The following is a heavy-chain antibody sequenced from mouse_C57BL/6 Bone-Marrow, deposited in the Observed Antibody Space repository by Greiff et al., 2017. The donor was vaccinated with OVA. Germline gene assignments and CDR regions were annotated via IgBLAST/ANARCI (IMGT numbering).Heavy chain of an antibody. CDR1: GFTFTDYY. D-gene: IGHD1-1*01. CDR2: IRNKANGYTT. V-gene: IGHV7-3*01. CDR3: ARNYYGSSYKGFDY. Sequence: EVKLMESGGGLVQPGGSLSLSCAASGFTFTDYYMSWVRQPPGKALEWLGFIRNKANGYTTEYSASVKGRFTISRDNSQSILYLQMNALRAEDSATYYCARNYYGSSYKGFDYWGQGTTLTVSS. J-gene: IGHJ2*01.